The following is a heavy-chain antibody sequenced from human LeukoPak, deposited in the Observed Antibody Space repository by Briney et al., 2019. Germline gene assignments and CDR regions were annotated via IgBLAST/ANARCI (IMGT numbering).Heavy chain of an antibody. CDR3: AKGRSTSWKASYYFDY. J-gene: IGHJ4*02. CDR2: ISASGGGT. V-gene: IGHV3-23*01. CDR1: GFTFSSYA. Sequence: PGGPLRLSCAASGFTFSSYAMTGVRQAPGKGLEGVSFISASGGGTSYADSVKGRSTISRDNSKNMLYLQMNSLSVEDTAVYYCAKGRSTSWKASYYFDYWGQGTQLTVSS. D-gene: IGHD2-2*01.